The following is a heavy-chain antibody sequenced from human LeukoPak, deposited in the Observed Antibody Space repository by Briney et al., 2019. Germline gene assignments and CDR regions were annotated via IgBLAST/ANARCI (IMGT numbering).Heavy chain of an antibody. CDR1: GLTVSSNY. CDR2: IYSGGSI. Sequence: GGSLRLSCATSGLTVSSNYMTWVRQAPGKGLGWVSVIYSGGSIYYADSVKGRFTISRDNPKNTVYLQMHNLRAEDTAVYYCARVGYSGYDYYYYNYMDVWGKGTTVTVSS. V-gene: IGHV3-53*01. CDR3: ARVGYSGYDYYYYNYMDV. D-gene: IGHD5-12*01. J-gene: IGHJ6*03.